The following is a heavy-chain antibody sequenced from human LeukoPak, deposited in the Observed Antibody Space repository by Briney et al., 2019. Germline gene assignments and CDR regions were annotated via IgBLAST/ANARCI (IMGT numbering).Heavy chain of an antibody. CDR3: ARGQLASAAEYFQH. J-gene: IGHJ1*01. CDR1: GGSISSYY. CDR2: IYYSGST. Sequence: SETLSLICTVSGGSISSYYWSRIRQPPGKGLEWIGYIYYSGSTNYNPSLKSRVTISVDTSKNQFSLKLSSVTAADTAVYYCARGQLASAAEYFQHWGQGTLVTVSS. D-gene: IGHD6-13*01. V-gene: IGHV4-59*01.